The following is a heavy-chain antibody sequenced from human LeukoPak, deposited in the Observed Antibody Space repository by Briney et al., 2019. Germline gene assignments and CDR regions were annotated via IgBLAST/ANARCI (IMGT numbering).Heavy chain of an antibody. CDR2: IIPIFGTA. Sequence: SVKVSCKVSGGTFSSYPISWVRQAPGQGLEWMGGIIPIFGTAHYAQKFQGRVTITADESTSTAYMELSSLRSEDKAVYYCARGSHCSSTSCYWSPHNRAMDVWGKGTTVTVSS. CDR3: ARGSHCSSTSCYWSPHNRAMDV. CDR1: GGTFSSYP. J-gene: IGHJ6*03. V-gene: IGHV1-69*13. D-gene: IGHD2-2*01.